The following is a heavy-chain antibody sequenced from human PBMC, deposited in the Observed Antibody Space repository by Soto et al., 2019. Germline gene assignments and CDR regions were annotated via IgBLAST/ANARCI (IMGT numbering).Heavy chain of an antibody. CDR3: AKAVIVGATLHYYYYGMDV. CDR1: GFTFSSYA. V-gene: IGHV3-23*01. D-gene: IGHD1-26*01. Sequence: GGSLRLSCAASGFTFSSYAMSWVRQAPGEGLEWVSAISGSGGSTYYADSVKGRFTISRDNSKNTLYLQMNSLRAEDTAVYYCAKAVIVGATLHYYYYGMDVWGQGTTVTVSS. J-gene: IGHJ6*02. CDR2: ISGSGGST.